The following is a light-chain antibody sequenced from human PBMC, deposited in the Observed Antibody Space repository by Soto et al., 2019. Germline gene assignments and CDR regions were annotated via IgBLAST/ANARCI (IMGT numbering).Light chain of an antibody. V-gene: IGKV3-20*01. CDR2: VAS. CDR3: QQYGSSRT. Sequence: EIVWTQSPGTLSLSPGERATLSCRASESISNSYLAWYQQKPGQAPRVLIYVASTRATGIPARFSGSGSGTEFTLTISSLQSEDFAVYFCQQYGSSRTFGLGTKVDIK. J-gene: IGKJ1*01. CDR1: ESISNSY.